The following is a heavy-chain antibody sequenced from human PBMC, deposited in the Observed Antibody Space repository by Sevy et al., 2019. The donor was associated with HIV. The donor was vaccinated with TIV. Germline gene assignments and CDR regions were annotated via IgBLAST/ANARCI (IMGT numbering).Heavy chain of an antibody. J-gene: IGHJ4*02. CDR1: GFSFNYHN. CDR3: ATEGNRERQTIPLDS. D-gene: IGHD6-25*01. Sequence: GGSLRLSCAASGFSFNYHNMNWVRLAPGKGLEWISYRSNSGSTTDLADSVRGRFTISRDNAKNSLFLEMDNLTDEDTAVYYCATEGNRERQTIPLDSWGRGIQVTVSS. V-gene: IGHV3-48*02. CDR2: RSNSGSTT.